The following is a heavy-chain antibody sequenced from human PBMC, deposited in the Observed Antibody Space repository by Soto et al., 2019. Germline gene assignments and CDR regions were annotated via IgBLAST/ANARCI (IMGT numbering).Heavy chain of an antibody. D-gene: IGHD2-21*01. V-gene: IGHV3-53*01. Sequence: GGSLRLSCATSGFVVSRNYMHWVRQAPGKGLEWVSVMYSDGKTYYAESVKGRFTISRDNSKSTVFLHMKSLRAEDTAVYYCARSPYCGTECNSGYLDFWGQGSLVTVS. CDR1: GFVVSRNY. J-gene: IGHJ4*02. CDR2: MYSDGKT. CDR3: ARSPYCGTECNSGYLDF.